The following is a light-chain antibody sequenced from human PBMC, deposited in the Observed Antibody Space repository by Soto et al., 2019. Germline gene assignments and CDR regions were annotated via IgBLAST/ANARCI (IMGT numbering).Light chain of an antibody. V-gene: IGKV1-9*01. CDR2: TAS. J-gene: IGKJ5*01. Sequence: DIQLTQSPSFLSASVGDRVTITCRASQDITNSLAWYHQKPGKTPKFLISTASTLQSGVPSRFRGTGSGTEFTLTISGLQPEDFATYYCQQFNSYPTTFGQVTRLEI. CDR3: QQFNSYPTT. CDR1: QDITNS.